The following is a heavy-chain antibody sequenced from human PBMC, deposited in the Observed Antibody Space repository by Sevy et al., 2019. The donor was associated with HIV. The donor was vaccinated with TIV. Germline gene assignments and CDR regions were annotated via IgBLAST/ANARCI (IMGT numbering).Heavy chain of an antibody. D-gene: IGHD4-17*01. CDR1: GASISSSSYY. CDR2: IDYSGST. J-gene: IGHJ5*01. V-gene: IGHV4-39*01. Sequence: SETLSLTCSVSGASISSSSYYWGWIRQPPGKGLEWIGSIDYSGSTYYTPALKSRGTISGDASKNQFSLKLRSVTAADTAFHYCARYLRGDFAGGFDSWGQGALVTVSS. CDR3: ARYLRGDFAGGFDS.